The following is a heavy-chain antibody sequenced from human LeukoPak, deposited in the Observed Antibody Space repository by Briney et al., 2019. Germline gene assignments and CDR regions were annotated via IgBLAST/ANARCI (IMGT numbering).Heavy chain of an antibody. Sequence: SETLSLTCAVYGGSFSGYYWSWIRQPPGKVLEWIGETNHSGSTNYNPSLKSRVTISVDTSKNQFSLKLSSVTAADTAVYYCAREEAARAFDIWGQGTMVTVSS. J-gene: IGHJ3*02. CDR2: TNHSGST. CDR1: GGSFSGYY. V-gene: IGHV4-34*01. CDR3: AREEAARAFDI. D-gene: IGHD6-6*01.